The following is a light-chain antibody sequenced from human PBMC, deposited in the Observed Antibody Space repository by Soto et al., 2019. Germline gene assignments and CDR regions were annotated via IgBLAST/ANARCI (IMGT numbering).Light chain of an antibody. CDR1: QSISSW. CDR2: DAS. J-gene: IGKJ1*01. Sequence: DIQMTQSPSTLSASVGDRVTITCRASQSISSWLAWYQQKPGKAPKLMIYDASSLQSGVPATFSGSGSGTEFTLTISSLQPDDFAPYYCQQYNSYPCPFGQGTKVEIK. CDR3: QQYNSYPCP. V-gene: IGKV1-5*01.